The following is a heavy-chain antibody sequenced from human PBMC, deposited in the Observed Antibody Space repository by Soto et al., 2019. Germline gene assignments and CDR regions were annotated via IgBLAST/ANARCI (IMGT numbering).Heavy chain of an antibody. CDR3: ARHHCIGGGCYFDY. CDR2: TRNKANSYTT. CDR1: GFTFSDHY. V-gene: IGHV3-72*01. D-gene: IGHD2-15*01. J-gene: IGHJ4*02. Sequence: GGSLRLSCAASGFTFSDHYMDWVRQAPGKGLEWVGGTRNKANSYTTEYAASVKGRFTISRDDSKNSLYLQMNSLKTEDTAVYYCARHHCIGGGCYFDYWGQGAMATVSS.